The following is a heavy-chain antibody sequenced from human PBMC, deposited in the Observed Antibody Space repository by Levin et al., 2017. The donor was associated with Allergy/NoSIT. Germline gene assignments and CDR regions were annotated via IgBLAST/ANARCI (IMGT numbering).Heavy chain of an antibody. CDR2: ISGSGGST. CDR3: AKVIAAAGNWFDP. V-gene: IGHV3-23*01. CDR1: GFTFSSYA. J-gene: IGHJ5*02. Sequence: PGESLKISCAASGFTFSSYAMSWVRQAPGKGLEWVSAISGSGGSTYYADSVKGRFTISRDNSKNTLYLQMNSLRAEDTAVYYCAKVIAAAGNWFDPWGQGTLVTVSS. D-gene: IGHD6-13*01.